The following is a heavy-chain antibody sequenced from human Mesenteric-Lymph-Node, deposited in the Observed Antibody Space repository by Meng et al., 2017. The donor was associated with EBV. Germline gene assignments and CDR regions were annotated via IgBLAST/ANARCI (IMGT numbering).Heavy chain of an antibody. CDR2: IHQSGAT. Sequence: VGPRESRQGLGKALGTLSLTCVASGGSISSDNWRTWVRPPPGKGLEWIGEIHQSGATNCNPSLKRRVTISVAKSKNTFSLQLSSVPDADAAVYSCACVISGSGLESWFDPWGHGTLVTVSS. J-gene: IGHJ5*02. V-gene: IGHV4-4*02. D-gene: IGHD3-10*01. CDR3: ACVISGSGLESWFDP. CDR1: GGSISSDNW.